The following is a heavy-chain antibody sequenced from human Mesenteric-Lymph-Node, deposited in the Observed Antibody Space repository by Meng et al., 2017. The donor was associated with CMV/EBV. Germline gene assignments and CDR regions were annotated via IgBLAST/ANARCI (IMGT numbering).Heavy chain of an antibody. CDR1: GGSVSSGSYY. Sequence: SETLSLTCTVSGGSVSSGSYYWSWIRQPPGKGLEWIGYIYYSGGTNYNPSLKSRVTISVDTSKNQFSLKLSSVTAADTAVYYCARANWNLDFDYWGQGTLVTVS. CDR3: ARANWNLDFDY. CDR2: IYYSGGT. V-gene: IGHV4-61*01. J-gene: IGHJ4*02. D-gene: IGHD1-1*01.